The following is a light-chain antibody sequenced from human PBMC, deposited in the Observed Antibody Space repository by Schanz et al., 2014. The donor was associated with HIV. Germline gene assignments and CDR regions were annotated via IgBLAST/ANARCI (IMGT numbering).Light chain of an antibody. Sequence: DIQMTQSPSTLSAFVGDRVTITCRASQSNSNWLAWYQQKAGKAPKLLIYKASSLERGVPSRFSGSGSGTEFTLTISSLQPDDFATYYCQQYTGDYSFGQGTKL. V-gene: IGKV1-5*03. CDR1: QSNSNW. CDR3: QQYTGDYS. CDR2: KAS. J-gene: IGKJ2*01.